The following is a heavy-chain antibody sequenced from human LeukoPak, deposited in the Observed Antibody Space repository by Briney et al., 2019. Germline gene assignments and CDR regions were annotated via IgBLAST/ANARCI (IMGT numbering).Heavy chain of an antibody. CDR1: GFTFSSYG. V-gene: IGHV3-30*02. Sequence: PGGSLRLSCAASGFTFSSYGMHWVRQAPGKGLEWVAFIRYDGSNKYYADSVKGRFTISRDNAKNSLYLQMNSLRAEDTAVYYCARGPVGANYFDYWGQGTLVTVSS. CDR3: ARGPVGANYFDY. J-gene: IGHJ4*02. D-gene: IGHD1-26*01. CDR2: IRYDGSNK.